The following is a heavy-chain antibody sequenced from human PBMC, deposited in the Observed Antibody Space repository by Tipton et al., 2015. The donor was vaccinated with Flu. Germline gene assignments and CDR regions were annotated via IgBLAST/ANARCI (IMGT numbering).Heavy chain of an antibody. CDR2: ISWNSGRI. J-gene: IGHJ3*02. CDR3: AKAELAVAGSYLNLDI. Sequence: SLRLSCAASGFNFDEYAIHWVRQGPGKGLEWVSTISWNSGRIDYADSVRGRFTISRDHAKNSVHLQMTRPMVDDSAMYYCAKAELAVAGSYLNLDISGRGTRFIVSS. CDR1: GFNFDEYA. V-gene: IGHV3-9*01. D-gene: IGHD6-19*01.